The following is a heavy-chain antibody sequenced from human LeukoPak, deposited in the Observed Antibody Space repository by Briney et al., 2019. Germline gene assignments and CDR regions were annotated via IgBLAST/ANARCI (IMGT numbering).Heavy chain of an antibody. CDR1: GGSINSGSYY. CDR2: IYTSGST. J-gene: IGHJ3*02. V-gene: IGHV4-61*02. CDR3: ARRMVRGVIITGAFDI. Sequence: SETLSLTCTVSGGSINSGSYYWSWIRQPAGKGLEWIGRIYTSGSTNYNPSLKSRVTISVDTSKNQFSLKLSSVTAADTAVYYCARRMVRGVIITGAFDIWGQGTMVTVSS. D-gene: IGHD3-10*01.